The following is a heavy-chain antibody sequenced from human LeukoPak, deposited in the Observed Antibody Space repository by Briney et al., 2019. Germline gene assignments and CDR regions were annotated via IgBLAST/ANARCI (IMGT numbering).Heavy chain of an antibody. J-gene: IGHJ3*02. CDR3: ARDHHRRLYDSQARNTFDI. V-gene: IGHV3-48*01. Sequence: PGGSLRLSCAGSGFTFSSYSMNWVRQAPGKGLEWVSYISSSSSTIYYADSVKGRFALSRDNAKNSLYLQMNSLRAEDTAVYYCARDHHRRLYDSQARNTFDIWGQGTMVTVSS. D-gene: IGHD3-22*01. CDR1: GFTFSSYS. CDR2: ISSSSSTI.